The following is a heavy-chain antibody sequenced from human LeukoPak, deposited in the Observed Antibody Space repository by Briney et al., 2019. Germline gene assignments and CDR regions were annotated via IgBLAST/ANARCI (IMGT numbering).Heavy chain of an antibody. Sequence: GGSLRLSCAASGFSFSSNWMHWVRQAPGKGLVWVSRINTDGSSTDYADSVKGRFTISRDNAKNTLYLQMNSLRAEDTAMYYCARVPPGAYYVSGGLYNYYMDVWGKGTTVTVSS. CDR2: INTDGSST. CDR3: ARVPPGAYYVSGGLYNYYMDV. D-gene: IGHD3-10*01. J-gene: IGHJ6*03. V-gene: IGHV3-74*01. CDR1: GFSFSSNW.